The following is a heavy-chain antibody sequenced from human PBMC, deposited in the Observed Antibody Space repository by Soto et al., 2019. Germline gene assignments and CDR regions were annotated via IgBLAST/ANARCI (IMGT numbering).Heavy chain of an antibody. CDR3: AIDRDSGPTRFDF. Sequence: SQTLSLTSALSGDSVSIISAAWNWVRLYPARGLERIGETYYKSKWYKEYAGFVKSRIIINPDTSKNQLSLKLNSVAPADPAVYYCAIDRDSGPTRFDFWGQGTVVTVSS. CDR2: TYYKSKWYK. D-gene: IGHD1-26*01. V-gene: IGHV6-1*01. J-gene: IGHJ4*02. CDR1: GDSVSIISAA.